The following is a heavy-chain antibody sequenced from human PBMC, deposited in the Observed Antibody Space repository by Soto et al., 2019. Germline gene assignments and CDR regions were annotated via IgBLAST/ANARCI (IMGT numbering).Heavy chain of an antibody. J-gene: IGHJ4*02. CDR2: IYYSGST. V-gene: IGHV4-39*01. Sequence: SETLSLTSTVSGGSISSSSYYRGWIRQPPGKGLEWIGSIYYSGSTYYNPSLKSRVTISVDTSKNQFSLKLSSVTAADTAVYYCARHQPSIAARHRASFSDYWGQGTLVTVSS. CDR3: ARHQPSIAARHRASFSDY. CDR1: GGSISSSSYY. D-gene: IGHD6-6*01.